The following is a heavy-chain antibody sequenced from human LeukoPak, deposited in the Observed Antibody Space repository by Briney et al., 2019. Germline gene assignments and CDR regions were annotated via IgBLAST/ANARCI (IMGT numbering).Heavy chain of an antibody. CDR2: IYPGDSGP. CDR1: GYSFTGYC. Sequence: GESLKISCKVSGYSFTGYCTGWVRQMPGKGLEWMGIIYPGDSGPTYSPSFQGQVTISVDKSINTAYLQWSSLQASDTAMYYCGMSGDRVPLQDDVFDVWGQGTMVTVST. V-gene: IGHV5-51*01. D-gene: IGHD1-26*01. CDR3: GMSGDRVPLQDDVFDV. J-gene: IGHJ3*01.